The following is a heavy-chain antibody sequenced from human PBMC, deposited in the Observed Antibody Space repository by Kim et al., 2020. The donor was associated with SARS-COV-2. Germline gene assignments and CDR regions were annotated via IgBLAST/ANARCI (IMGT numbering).Heavy chain of an antibody. CDR2: ISYDGGST. J-gene: IGHJ1*01. CDR3: AKDYGTYDSSGYYSPDGGYFQH. Sequence: GGSLRLSCAASGFTFDDYTMNWVRQAPGKGLEWVSLISYDGGSTYYADSVKGRFTISRDNSKNSLYLQMNSLRTEDTALYYCAKDYGTYDSSGYYSPDGGYFQHWGEGSMATVSS. V-gene: IGHV3-43*01. D-gene: IGHD3-22*01. CDR1: GFTFDDYT.